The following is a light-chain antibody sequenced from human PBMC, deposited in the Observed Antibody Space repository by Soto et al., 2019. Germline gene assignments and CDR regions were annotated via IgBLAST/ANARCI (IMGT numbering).Light chain of an antibody. CDR3: SSYTSSSALVV. J-gene: IGLJ1*01. CDR2: DVS. Sequence: QSVLTQPASVSGSPGQSITISCTGTRSDIGGYNLVSWYQQHPGKAPKLMIYDVSNRPSGVSNRFSGSKSGNTASLTISGLQAEDESDYYCSSYTSSSALVVFGTGTKLTVL. CDR1: RSDIGGYNL. V-gene: IGLV2-14*01.